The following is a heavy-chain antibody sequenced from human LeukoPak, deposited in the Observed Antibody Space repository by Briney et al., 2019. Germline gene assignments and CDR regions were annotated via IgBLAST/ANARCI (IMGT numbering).Heavy chain of an antibody. Sequence: GGSLRLSCVASGFTFSSYAMSWIRQAPGKGLEWVSYISSSGSTIYYADSVKGRFTIFRDNAKNSLYLQMNSLRAEDTAVYYCAVAATGLFDYWGQGTLVTVSS. CDR2: ISSSGSTI. CDR3: AVAATGLFDY. CDR1: GFTFSSYA. V-gene: IGHV3-11*01. D-gene: IGHD2-15*01. J-gene: IGHJ4*02.